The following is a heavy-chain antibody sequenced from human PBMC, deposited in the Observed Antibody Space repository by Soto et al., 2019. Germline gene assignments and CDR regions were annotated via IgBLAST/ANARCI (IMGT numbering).Heavy chain of an antibody. CDR2: IWYDGSNK. Sequence: QTGGSLRLSCAASGFTFSSYGMHWIRQAPGKGLEWVAVIWYDGSNKYYADSVKGRFTISRDNSKNTLYLQMNSLRAEDTAVYYCARDRTPPLNDFDYWGQGTLVTVS. J-gene: IGHJ4*02. CDR1: GFTFSSYG. D-gene: IGHD2-2*01. V-gene: IGHV3-33*01. CDR3: ARDRTPPLNDFDY.